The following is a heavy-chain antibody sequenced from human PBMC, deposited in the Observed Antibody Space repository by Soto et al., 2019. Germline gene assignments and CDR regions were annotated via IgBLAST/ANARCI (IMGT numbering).Heavy chain of an antibody. J-gene: IGHJ6*02. Sequence: PGESLKISCKGSGYSFTSYWIGWVRQMPGKGLEWMGIIYPGDSDTRYSPSFQGHVTISADKSISTAYLQWSSLKASDTAMYYCARATYGDYVRSDYYYGMDVWGQGTKVTVSS. CDR2: IYPGDSDT. CDR3: ARATYGDYVRSDYYYGMDV. CDR1: GYSFTSYW. V-gene: IGHV5-51*01. D-gene: IGHD4-17*01.